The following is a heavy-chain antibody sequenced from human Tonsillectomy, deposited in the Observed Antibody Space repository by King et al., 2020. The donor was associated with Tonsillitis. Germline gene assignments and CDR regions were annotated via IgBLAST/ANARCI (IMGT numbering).Heavy chain of an antibody. D-gene: IGHD3-16*02. V-gene: IGHV5-51*01. Sequence: VQLVQSGAEVKKPGESLKISCKGSGYSFNTYWIGWVRQMPGKGLEWMGIIYPDDSNTRYSPSFQGQVTISADKSISTAYLQWSSLKASDTAMYYGARHHIWGRYRYSRDAFDIWGQGTMVTVSS. CDR2: IYPDDSNT. CDR3: ARHHIWGRYRYSRDAFDI. J-gene: IGHJ3*02. CDR1: GYSFNTYW.